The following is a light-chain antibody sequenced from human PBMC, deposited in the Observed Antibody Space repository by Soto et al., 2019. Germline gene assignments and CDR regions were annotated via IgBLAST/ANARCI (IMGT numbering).Light chain of an antibody. CDR1: QSVSNS. J-gene: IGKJ2*01. V-gene: IGKV3-11*01. CDR3: HQRSNWPYT. CDR2: AAS. Sequence: EIVLTQSPATLSLSPGDRATLSCRASQSVSNSLAWYQQKPCQAPRLLIYAASNRATGIPARVSGSGSGTDFIITISSLEPEDFAVYYCHQRSNWPYTFGQGNNLEIK.